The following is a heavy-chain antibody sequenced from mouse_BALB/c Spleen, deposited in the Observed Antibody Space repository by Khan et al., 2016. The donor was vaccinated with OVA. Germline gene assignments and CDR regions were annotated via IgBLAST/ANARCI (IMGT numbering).Heavy chain of an antibody. D-gene: IGHD1-1*01. V-gene: IGHV9-1*02. J-gene: IGHJ1*01. CDR1: GYTFTNYG. CDR2: INTYTGEP. CDR3: ARRLLLSSYFDV. Sequence: QSQWVQSGPELKKPGETVKISCKASGYTFTNYGMNWVKQAPGKGLKWMGWINTYTGEPTYADDFKGRFAFSLETSASTAYLQINNLKNEDMATYFCARRLLLSSYFDVCAAGPPLTVSS.